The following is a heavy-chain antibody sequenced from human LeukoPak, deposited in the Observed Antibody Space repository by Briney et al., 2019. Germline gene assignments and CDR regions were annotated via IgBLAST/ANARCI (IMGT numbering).Heavy chain of an antibody. CDR2: INPSGGST. V-gene: IGHV1-46*01. J-gene: IGHJ1*01. Sequence: GASVKVSCKASGYTFTSYYIHWVRQAPGQGLEWMGIINPSGGSTSYAQKFQGRVTMTRDTSTSTVYMELSSLRSEDTAVYYCAREGYCSGGSCHSGAHFQHWGQGTLVTVSS. CDR1: GYTFTSYY. CDR3: AREGYCSGGSCHSGAHFQH. D-gene: IGHD2-15*01.